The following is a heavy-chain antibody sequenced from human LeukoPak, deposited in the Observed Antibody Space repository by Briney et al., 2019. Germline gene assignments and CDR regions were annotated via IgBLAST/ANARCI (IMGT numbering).Heavy chain of an antibody. CDR3: AKDFRNYLDY. Sequence: GGSLRLSCAASGFTFDDYSMHWVRQAPGKGLEWVSLISWDGGSTYYADSVKGRFTISRDNSKNSLFLQMNSLRTEDTALYYCAKDFRNYLDYWGQGTLVTVSS. J-gene: IGHJ4*02. CDR1: GFTFDDYS. V-gene: IGHV3-43*01. CDR2: ISWDGGST.